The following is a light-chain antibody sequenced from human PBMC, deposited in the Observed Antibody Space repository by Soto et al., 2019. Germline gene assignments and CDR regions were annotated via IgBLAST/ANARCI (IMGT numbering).Light chain of an antibody. J-gene: IGKJ5*01. CDR3: QQADSFPIT. CDR2: AAF. V-gene: IGKV1-12*01. CDR1: EDINSR. Sequence: DLQMTQSPSAVSSSVGDRVTISCRESEDINSRLAWYQQKPGNAPKLLIYAAFILQSGVPSRFRVYGSVTEFTLASSSLQPEDFVTYYCQQADSFPITFGQGTRMEIK.